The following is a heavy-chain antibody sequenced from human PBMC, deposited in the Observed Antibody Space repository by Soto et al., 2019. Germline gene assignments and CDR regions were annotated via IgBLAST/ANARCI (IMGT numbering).Heavy chain of an antibody. J-gene: IGHJ5*02. CDR2: ISSNGGST. D-gene: IGHD6-19*01. CDR1: GFTFSSYA. CDR3: VKGRLYTRIEVAGSGNWFDP. Sequence: PGGSLRLSCSASGFTFSSYAMHWVRQAPGKGLEYVSAISSNGGSTYYANSGKGRFTISRDNSKNTLYLQMSSLRAEDTAVYYCVKGRLYTRIEVAGSGNWFDPWGQGTLVTVSS. V-gene: IGHV3-64D*06.